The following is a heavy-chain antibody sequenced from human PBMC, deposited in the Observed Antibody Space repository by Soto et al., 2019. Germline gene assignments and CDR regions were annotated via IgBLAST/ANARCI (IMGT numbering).Heavy chain of an antibody. CDR1: GFTFSSYS. Sequence: GGSLRLSCAASGFTFSSYSMNWVRQAPGKGLEWVSSISSSSSYIYYADSVKGRFTISRDNAKNSLYLQMNSLRAEDTAVYYCARLGDIVVVPAAIYGIDVWGQGTTVTVSS. D-gene: IGHD2-2*01. V-gene: IGHV3-21*01. CDR2: ISSSSSYI. CDR3: ARLGDIVVVPAAIYGIDV. J-gene: IGHJ6*02.